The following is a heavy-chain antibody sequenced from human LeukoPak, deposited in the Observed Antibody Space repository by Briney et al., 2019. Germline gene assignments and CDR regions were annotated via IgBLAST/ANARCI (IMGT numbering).Heavy chain of an antibody. CDR3: ARDPYYDPSNDAFDI. CDR1: GYTFTSYG. V-gene: IGHV1-18*01. CDR2: ISAYNGIT. J-gene: IGHJ3*02. D-gene: IGHD3-22*01. Sequence: GASVKVSCKASGYTFTSYGISWVRQAPGQGLEWMGWISAYNGITNYAQKLQGRVTMTTDTSTSTAYMELRSLRSDDTAVYYCARDPYYDPSNDAFDIWGQGTMVTVSS.